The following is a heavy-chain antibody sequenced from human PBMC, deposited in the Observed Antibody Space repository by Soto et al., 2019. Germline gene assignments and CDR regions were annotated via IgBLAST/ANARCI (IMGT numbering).Heavy chain of an antibody. V-gene: IGHV1-69*12. D-gene: IGHD3-10*01. CDR2: IIPIFGTA. CDR3: ARGRTYYYGSGSYYKS. J-gene: IGHJ5*02. Sequence: QVQLVQSGAEVKKPGSSVKVSCKASGGTFSSYAISWVRQAPGQGLEWMGGIIPIFGTANYAQKFQGRVTSTADESASTGYIELSSLRSEDTAVYYCARGRTYYYGSGSYYKSWGQGTLVTVSS. CDR1: GGTFSSYA.